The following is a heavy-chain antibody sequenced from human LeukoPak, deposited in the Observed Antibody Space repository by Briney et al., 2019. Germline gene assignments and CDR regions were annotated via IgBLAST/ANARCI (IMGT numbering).Heavy chain of an antibody. CDR1: GFTFISYA. J-gene: IGHJ4*02. D-gene: IGHD6-13*01. CDR2: ISGSGGST. CDR3: AILYSSSWYVGY. Sequence: PGGSLRLSCAASGFTFISYAMSWVRQAPGKGLEWVSGISGSGGSTYHADSVKGRFTISRANSKNTLYLQMHSLRAEDTAVYYCAILYSSSWYVGYWGQGTLVTVSS. V-gene: IGHV3-23*01.